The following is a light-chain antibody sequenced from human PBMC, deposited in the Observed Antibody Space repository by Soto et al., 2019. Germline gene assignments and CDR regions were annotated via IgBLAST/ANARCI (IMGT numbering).Light chain of an antibody. J-gene: IGLJ3*02. CDR1: SSDVGGYNY. Sequence: QPVLAQPASVSRSPGQSITISCSGTSSDVGGYNYVSWYQHHPGKAPKLLIYEVTNRPSGVSNRFSGSKSGNTASLTISGLQAEDEAAYYCKSYTSISTWVFGGGTKVTVL. CDR3: KSYTSISTWV. CDR2: EVT. V-gene: IGLV2-14*01.